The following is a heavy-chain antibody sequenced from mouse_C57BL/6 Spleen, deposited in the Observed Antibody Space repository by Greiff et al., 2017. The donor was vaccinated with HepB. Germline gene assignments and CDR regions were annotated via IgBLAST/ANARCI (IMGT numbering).Heavy chain of an antibody. Sequence: QVQLQQSGAELVRPGASVKLSCKASGYTFTDYYINWVKQRPGQGLEWIARIYPGSGNTYYNEKFKGKATLTAEKSSSTAYMQLSSLTSEDSAVYFCEGGYDDYWGQGTTLTVSS. CDR2: IYPGSGNT. CDR1: GYTFTDYY. J-gene: IGHJ2*01. V-gene: IGHV1-76*01. CDR3: EGGYDDY. D-gene: IGHD2-2*01.